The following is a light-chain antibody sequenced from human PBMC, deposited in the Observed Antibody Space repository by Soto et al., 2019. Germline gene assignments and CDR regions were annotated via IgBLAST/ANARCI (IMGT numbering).Light chain of an antibody. CDR1: QSVSHSY. V-gene: IGKV3-20*01. J-gene: IGKJ2*01. CDR2: GPS. Sequence: EMVLTQFPGTLSLSPGERATLACRASQSVSHSYLSCSQQKPGQAPRRLIYGPSSRATALPDRFSCSGCVTDVTISSSRVKPEDFAVYYCQQYGSSLYTFGQGTTLEIK. CDR3: QQYGSSLYT.